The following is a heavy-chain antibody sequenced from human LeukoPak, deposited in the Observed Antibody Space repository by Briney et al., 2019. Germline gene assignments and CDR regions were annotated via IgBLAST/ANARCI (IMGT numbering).Heavy chain of an antibody. J-gene: IGHJ3*02. CDR1: GGSISSSSYY. CDR3: ARQRGGDAFDI. D-gene: IGHD3-10*01. CDR2: VYYSGSA. V-gene: IGHV4-39*01. Sequence: SETRSLTCTVSGGSISSSSYYWGWIRQPPGKGLEWIGNVYYSGSAHCNPSLKSRISLSVDTSKNQFSLKLSSVTAADTAVYYCARQRGGDAFDIWGQGTMVTVSS.